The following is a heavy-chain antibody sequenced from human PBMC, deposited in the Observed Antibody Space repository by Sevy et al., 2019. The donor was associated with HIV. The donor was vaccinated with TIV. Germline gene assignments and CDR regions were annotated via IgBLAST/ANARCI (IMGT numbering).Heavy chain of an antibody. CDR2: LSCGCGEI. Sequence: GGSLRLSCAASGFTFSKYSMSWVRQPPGKGLEWVSTLSCGCGEINYADSVKGRFTISKDNSNTSLYLQMNNLSPEDTAVYYCAREGCTKPHDYWGQGTLVTVSS. CDR3: AREGCTKPHDY. J-gene: IGHJ4*02. V-gene: IGHV3-23*01. CDR1: GFTFSKYS. D-gene: IGHD2-8*01.